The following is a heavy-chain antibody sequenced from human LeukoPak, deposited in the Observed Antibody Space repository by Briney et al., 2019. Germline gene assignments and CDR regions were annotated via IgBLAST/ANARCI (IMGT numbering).Heavy chain of an antibody. D-gene: IGHD7-27*01. J-gene: IGHJ4*02. CDR2: ISNSGSSI. CDR3: GRGHWGLDY. Sequence: GGSLRLSCAASGFTFSDSYMTWIRQAPGKGLEWVSYISNSGSSIYYADSVKGRFTTSRDNAKSSLYLQMNSLRAEDTAVYYCGRGHWGLDYWGQGTLVTVSS. CDR1: GFTFSDSY. V-gene: IGHV3-11*01.